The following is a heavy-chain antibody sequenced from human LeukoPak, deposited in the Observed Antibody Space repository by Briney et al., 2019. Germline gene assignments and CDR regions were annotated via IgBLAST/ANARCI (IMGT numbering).Heavy chain of an antibody. CDR1: GFTVSSNY. CDR2: IYSGGSA. J-gene: IGHJ4*02. Sequence: PGGSLRLSCAASGFTVSSNYMGWVRQAPGKGLDWVSVIYSGGSAYYADSVKGRFTISRDSSKNIQHLQMNSLTAEDTAVYYCARGSSLAAVARGFDYWGQGTLVTVSS. V-gene: IGHV3-66*02. CDR3: ARGSSLAAVARGFDY. D-gene: IGHD6-19*01.